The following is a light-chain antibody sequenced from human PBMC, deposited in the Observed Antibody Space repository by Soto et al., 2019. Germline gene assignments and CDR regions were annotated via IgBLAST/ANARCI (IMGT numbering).Light chain of an antibody. CDR1: NIGSKL. CDR2: YDS. J-gene: IGLJ1*01. CDR3: QVWDSSSDLYV. V-gene: IGLV3-21*04. Sequence: SYELTQPPSVSVAPGKTASITCGGDNIGSKLVHWYRQKPGQAPMLVIFYDSDRPSGIAERFSGSNSGNMATLTISRVEGGDEADYYCQVWDSSSDLYVFGTGTKLTVL.